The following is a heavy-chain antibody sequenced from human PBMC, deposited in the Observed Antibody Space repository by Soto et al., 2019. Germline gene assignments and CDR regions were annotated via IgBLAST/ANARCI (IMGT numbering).Heavy chain of an antibody. Sequence: PGESLKISCKGSGYSFTSYWISWVRQMPGKGLEWMGRIDPSDSYTNYSPSFQGHVTISADKSISTAYLQWSSLKASDTAMYYWARSITGTTYYYYGMDVWGQGTTVTVSS. J-gene: IGHJ6*02. D-gene: IGHD1-7*01. V-gene: IGHV5-10-1*01. CDR2: IDPSDSYT. CDR3: ARSITGTTYYYYGMDV. CDR1: GYSFTSYW.